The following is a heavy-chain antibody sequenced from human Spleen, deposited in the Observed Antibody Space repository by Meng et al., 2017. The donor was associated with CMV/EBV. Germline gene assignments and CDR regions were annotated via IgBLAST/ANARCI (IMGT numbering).Heavy chain of an antibody. Sequence: ASVKVSCKASGYTFTDCYMHWVRQAPGQGLEWMGWVNTKSGDTSYAQNFQGRVTMTRDTSISTAYMELRGLRSDGTALYYCARVLYDSSGYFLFDYWGQGTLVTVSS. D-gene: IGHD3-22*01. CDR1: GYTFTDCY. CDR3: ARVLYDSSGYFLFDY. CDR2: VNTKSGDT. J-gene: IGHJ4*02. V-gene: IGHV1-2*02.